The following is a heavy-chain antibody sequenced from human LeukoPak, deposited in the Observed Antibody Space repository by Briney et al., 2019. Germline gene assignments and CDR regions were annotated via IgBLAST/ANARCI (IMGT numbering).Heavy chain of an antibody. V-gene: IGHV3-30-3*01. Sequence: GRSLRLSCAASGFTFSSYAMHWVRQAPGKGQEWVAVISYDGSNKYYADSVKGRFTISRDNSKNTLYLQMNSLRAEDTAVYYCARDLYYYDSSGYLDYWGQGTLVTVSS. J-gene: IGHJ4*02. D-gene: IGHD3-22*01. CDR1: GFTFSSYA. CDR2: ISYDGSNK. CDR3: ARDLYYYDSSGYLDY.